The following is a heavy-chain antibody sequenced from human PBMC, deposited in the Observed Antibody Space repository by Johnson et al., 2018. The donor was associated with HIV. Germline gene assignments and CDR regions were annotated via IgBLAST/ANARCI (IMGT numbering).Heavy chain of an antibody. J-gene: IGHJ3*02. V-gene: IGHV3-15*01. Sequence: EVQLVESGGDLIQPGGSLRLSCAVSGFTFTNAWMSWVRQAPGKGLEWVGHIKSKTDSGTRDYAAPVKGRFSISRDDSENTLYLQMNSLKTEDTAVYYCAKDLQQPQRGEHALAQDAFDIWGQGTMVTVSS. CDR2: IKSKTDSGTR. D-gene: IGHD6-13*01. CDR3: AKDLQQPQRGEHALAQDAFDI. CDR1: GFTFTNAW.